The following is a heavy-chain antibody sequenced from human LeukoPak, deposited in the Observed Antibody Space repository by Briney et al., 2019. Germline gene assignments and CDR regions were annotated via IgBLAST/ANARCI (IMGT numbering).Heavy chain of an antibody. J-gene: IGHJ5*02. CDR1: GGSISSSGYS. V-gene: IGHV4-30-2*01. Sequence: SQTLSLTCAVSGGSISSSGYSWSWIRQPPGKGLEWIGYIYHSGSTYYNPSLKSRVTISVDRSKNQFSLKLSSVTAADTAVYYCASFERGPSWFDPWGQGTLVTVSS. D-gene: IGHD1-1*01. CDR2: IYHSGST. CDR3: ASFERGPSWFDP.